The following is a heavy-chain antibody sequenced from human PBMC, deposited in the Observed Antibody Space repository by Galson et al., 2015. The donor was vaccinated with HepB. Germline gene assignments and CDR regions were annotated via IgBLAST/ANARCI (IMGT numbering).Heavy chain of an antibody. V-gene: IGHV3-23*01. CDR1: GFIFNNYA. J-gene: IGHJ4*02. D-gene: IGHD1-26*01. Sequence: SLRLSCAASGFIFNNYAMSWVRQAPGKGLEWVSAISGSGGSKYYADSVKGRCTISRDNSKNTVYLQMNSLRAEDTALYYCAKGWVPATLIDSWGQGTLITVSS. CDR2: ISGSGGSK. CDR3: AKGWVPATLIDS.